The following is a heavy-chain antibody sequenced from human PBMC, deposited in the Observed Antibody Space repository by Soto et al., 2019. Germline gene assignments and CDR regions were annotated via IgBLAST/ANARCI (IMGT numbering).Heavy chain of an antibody. J-gene: IGHJ4*02. V-gene: IGHV3-9*01. Sequence: GGSLRLSCGASGFTFGDYAMHSVRQAPGKGLEWVSGISWNSGSIGYADSVKGRFTISRDNAKNSLYLQMNSLRAEDTALYYCAKDGAVAGTRFDYWGQGTLVTVSS. D-gene: IGHD6-19*01. CDR3: AKDGAVAGTRFDY. CDR1: GFTFGDYA. CDR2: ISWNSGSI.